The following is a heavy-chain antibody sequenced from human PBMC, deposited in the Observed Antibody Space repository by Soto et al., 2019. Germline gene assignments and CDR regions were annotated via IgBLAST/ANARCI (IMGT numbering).Heavy chain of an antibody. J-gene: IGHJ6*02. CDR2: FSSSSSTI. Sequence: GGSLRLSCAASGFTFSSYSMNWVRQAPGKGLEWVSYFSSSSSTIYYADSVKGRFTISRDNAKNSLYLQMNSLRDEDTAVYYCARLRGKYFYYAMDVCGQGTTVTVSS. V-gene: IGHV3-48*02. CDR1: GFTFSSYS. D-gene: IGHD5-12*01. CDR3: ARLRGKYFYYAMDV.